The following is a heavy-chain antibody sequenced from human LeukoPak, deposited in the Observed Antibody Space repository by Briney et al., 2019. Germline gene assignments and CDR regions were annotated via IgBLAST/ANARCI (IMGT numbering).Heavy chain of an antibody. CDR2: IKQDGSEK. Sequence: QPGGSLRLSCAASGFTFSSYGMTWVRQAPGKGLEWVANIKQDGSEKYYVDSVKGRFTISRDNAKNSLYLQMNSLRAEDTAVYYCARDESIAAADYYYMDVWGKGTTVTVSS. CDR3: ARDESIAAADYYYMDV. J-gene: IGHJ6*03. D-gene: IGHD6-13*01. CDR1: GFTFSSYG. V-gene: IGHV3-7*01.